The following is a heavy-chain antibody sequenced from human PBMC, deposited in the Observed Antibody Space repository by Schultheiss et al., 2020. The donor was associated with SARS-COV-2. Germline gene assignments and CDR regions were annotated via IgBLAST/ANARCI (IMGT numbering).Heavy chain of an antibody. Sequence: SETLSLTCTVSGGSISSSSYYWGWIRQPPGKGLEWIGSIYYSGSTYYNPSLKSRVTISVDTSKNQFSLKLSSVTAADTAVYYCAREKSIWDTAPSHWGQGTLVTVSS. CDR1: GGSISSSSYY. CDR2: IYYSGST. J-gene: IGHJ4*02. CDR3: AREKSIWDTAPSH. V-gene: IGHV4-39*07. D-gene: IGHD5-18*01.